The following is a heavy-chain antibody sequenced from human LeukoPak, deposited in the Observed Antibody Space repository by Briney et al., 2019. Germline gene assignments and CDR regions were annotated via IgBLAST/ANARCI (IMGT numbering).Heavy chain of an antibody. Sequence: SETLSLTCIVSGGSISSSTYWGWIRQPPGKGLEWIGEINHSGSTNYNPSLKSRVTISVDTSKNQFSLRLSSVTAADTAVYYCARGVRPGAFDIWGQGTMVTVSS. J-gene: IGHJ3*02. CDR2: INHSGST. V-gene: IGHV4/OR15-8*01. CDR1: GGSISSSTY. CDR3: ARGVRPGAFDI. D-gene: IGHD1-1*01.